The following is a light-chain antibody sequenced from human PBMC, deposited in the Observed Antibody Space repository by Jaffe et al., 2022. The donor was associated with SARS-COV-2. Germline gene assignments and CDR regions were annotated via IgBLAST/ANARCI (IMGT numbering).Light chain of an antibody. V-gene: IGKV4-1*01. CDR2: WAS. CDR3: QQYYITPHT. CDR1: QSVLHSSNNKNF. J-gene: IGKJ2*01. Sequence: DIVMTQSPDSLAVSLGERATINCKSSQSVLHSSNNKNFLTWYQQKPGQPPKLLIYWASTRESGVPDRFSGSGSGTDFTLTISSLQAEDVAVYYCQQYYITPHTFGQGTKLEIK.